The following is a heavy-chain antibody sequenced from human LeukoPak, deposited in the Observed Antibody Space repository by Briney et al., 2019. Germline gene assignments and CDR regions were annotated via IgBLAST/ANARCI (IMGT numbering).Heavy chain of an antibody. D-gene: IGHD3-3*01. CDR3: AAQVYDFWSGTYFDY. Sequence: SETLSLTCTVSGGSISPYYWSWIRQPPGKGLEWIGYIYYSGSTNYNPSLKSRVTMSVDTSKNQFSLKLSSVTAADTAVYYCAAQVYDFWSGTYFDYWGQGTLVTVSS. J-gene: IGHJ4*02. CDR1: GGSISPYY. CDR2: IYYSGST. V-gene: IGHV4-59*12.